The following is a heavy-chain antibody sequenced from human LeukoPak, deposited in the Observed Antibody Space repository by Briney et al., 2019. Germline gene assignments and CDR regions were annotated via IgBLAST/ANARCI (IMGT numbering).Heavy chain of an antibody. V-gene: IGHV7-4-1*02. Sequence: ASVKVSCKASGYIFTNYAMNWVRQAPGQGLEWMGWINTNAGNPTYAQGFTGRFVFSLDTSVSTAYLQISSLKAEDTAVYYCARGHSPDFSTTVTIDDNWFDPWGQGTLVTVSS. CDR3: ARGHSPDFSTTVTIDDNWFDP. J-gene: IGHJ5*02. CDR2: INTNAGNP. D-gene: IGHD4-17*01. CDR1: GYIFTNYA.